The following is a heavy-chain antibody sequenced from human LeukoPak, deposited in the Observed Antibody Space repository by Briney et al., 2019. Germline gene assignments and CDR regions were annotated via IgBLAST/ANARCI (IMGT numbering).Heavy chain of an antibody. V-gene: IGHV1-2*02. CDR2: INPNSGGT. CDR1: GYTFTGYY. D-gene: IGHD3-9*01. Sequence: ASVKVSCKASGYTFTGYYMHWVRQAPGQGLEWMGWINPNSGGTNYAQKFQGRVTMTRDTSISTAYMELSRLRSDDTAVYYCASFDILTGLQRFDPWGQGTLVTVSS. J-gene: IGHJ5*02. CDR3: ASFDILTGLQRFDP.